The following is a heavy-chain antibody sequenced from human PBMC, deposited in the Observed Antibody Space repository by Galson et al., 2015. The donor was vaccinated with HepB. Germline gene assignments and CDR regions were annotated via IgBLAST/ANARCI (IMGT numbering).Heavy chain of an antibody. CDR2: FDPEDGET. CDR1: GYTLTELS. J-gene: IGHJ4*02. D-gene: IGHD6-19*01. V-gene: IGHV1-24*01. CDR3: ATHRYYSGWFGGY. Sequence: SVKVSCKVSGYTLTELSMHWVRQAPGKGLEWMGGFDPEDGETIYAQKFQGRVTMTEDTSTDTAYMELSNLRSEDTAVYYCATHRYYSGWFGGYWGQGTLITVSS.